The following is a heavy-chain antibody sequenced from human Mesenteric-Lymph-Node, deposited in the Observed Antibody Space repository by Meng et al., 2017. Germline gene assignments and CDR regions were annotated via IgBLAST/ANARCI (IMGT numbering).Heavy chain of an antibody. D-gene: IGHD3-9*01. V-gene: IGHV4-4*07. CDR3: ARDRRYFDWLLFPHDAFDI. Sequence: GSLRLSCTVSGGSISSYYWSWIWQPAGKGLEWIGRIYTSGSTNYNPSLKSRVTMSVDTSKNQFSLKLSSVTAADTAVYYCARDRRYFDWLLFPHDAFDIRGQGTMVTVSS. J-gene: IGHJ3*02. CDR2: IYTSGST. CDR1: GGSISSYY.